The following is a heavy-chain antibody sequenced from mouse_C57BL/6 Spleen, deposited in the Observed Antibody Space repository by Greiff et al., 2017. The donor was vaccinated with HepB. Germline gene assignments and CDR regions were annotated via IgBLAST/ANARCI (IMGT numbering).Heavy chain of an antibody. J-gene: IGHJ3*01. CDR1: GYTFTSYW. CDR3: ARGICGSSPVDY. D-gene: IGHD1-1*01. V-gene: IGHV1-55*01. CDR2: IYPGSGST. Sequence: QVQLQQPGAELVKPGASVKMSCKASGYTFTSYWITWVKQRPGQGLEWIGDIYPGSGSTNYNEKFKSKATLTVDTSSSTAYMQLSSLTSEDSAVYYCARGICGSSPVDYWGQGTLVTVSA.